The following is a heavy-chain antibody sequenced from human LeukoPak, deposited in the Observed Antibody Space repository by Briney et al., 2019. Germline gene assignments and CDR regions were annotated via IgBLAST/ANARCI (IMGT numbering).Heavy chain of an antibody. D-gene: IGHD2-15*01. CDR2: INHSGST. J-gene: IGHJ4*02. V-gene: IGHV4-34*01. CDR3: ARKRRYCSGGSCYSATVTYYFDY. Sequence: PSETLSLTCAVYGGSFSGYYWSWIRQPPGKGLEWIGEINHSGSTNYNPSLKSRVTISVDTSKNQFSLKLSSVTAADTAVYYCARKRRYCSGGSCYSATVTYYFDYWGQGTLVTVSS. CDR1: GGSFSGYY.